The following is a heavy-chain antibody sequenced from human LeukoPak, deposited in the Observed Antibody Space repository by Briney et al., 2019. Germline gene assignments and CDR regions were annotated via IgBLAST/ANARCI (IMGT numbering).Heavy chain of an antibody. CDR3: ARESETSGWYDY. D-gene: IGHD6-19*01. V-gene: IGHV3-43*02. CDR2: ISGDGGST. CDR1: GFIFDNYA. Sequence: GGSLRLSCAAPGFIFDNYAIHWVRQAPGKGLEWVSLISGDGGSTFYADSVRGRFTISRDNTRKSLSLQMSSPRSEDTALYYCARESETSGWYDYWGQGTLVTVSS. J-gene: IGHJ4*02.